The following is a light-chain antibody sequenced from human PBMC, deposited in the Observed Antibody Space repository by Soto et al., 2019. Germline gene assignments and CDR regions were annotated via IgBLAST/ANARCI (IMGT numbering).Light chain of an antibody. CDR3: QQYGSAPWT. CDR1: QSVNNNY. Sequence: EIVLTQSPGTLSLSPGERATLSCRASQSVNNNYLAWYQHKPGQSPRLLIYLASNRARGIPDRFGGSGSGTDFTLTVSRLEPGDFAVYYCQQYGSAPWTFGQGTKVEI. J-gene: IGKJ1*01. V-gene: IGKV3-20*01. CDR2: LAS.